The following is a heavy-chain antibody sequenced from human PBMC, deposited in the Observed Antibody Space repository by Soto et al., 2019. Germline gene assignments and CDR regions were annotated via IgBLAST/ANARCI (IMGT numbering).Heavy chain of an antibody. D-gene: IGHD5-12*01. Sequence: SETLSLTCTVSGGSISSYYWSWIRQPPGKGLEWIGYIYYSGSTNYNPSLKSRVTISVDTSKNQFSLRLSSVTAADSAVYYCARLRDGYNSFDNWGHGTLVTVSS. CDR3: ARLRDGYNSFDN. CDR1: GGSISSYY. V-gene: IGHV4-59*08. J-gene: IGHJ4*01. CDR2: IYYSGST.